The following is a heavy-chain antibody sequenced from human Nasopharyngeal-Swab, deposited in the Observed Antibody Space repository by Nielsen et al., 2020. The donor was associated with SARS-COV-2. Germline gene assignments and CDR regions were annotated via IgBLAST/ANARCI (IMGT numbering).Heavy chain of an antibody. Sequence: GESLKISCAASGFTFSDYYMSWIRQAPGKGLEWVSYISSSSSYTNYADSVKGRFTISRDNAKNSLYLQMNSLRAEDTAEYYCARSRLTIFGVVIGPFDYWGQGTLVTVSS. J-gene: IGHJ4*02. D-gene: IGHD3-3*01. V-gene: IGHV3-11*06. CDR2: ISSSSSYT. CDR3: ARSRLTIFGVVIGPFDY. CDR1: GFTFSDYY.